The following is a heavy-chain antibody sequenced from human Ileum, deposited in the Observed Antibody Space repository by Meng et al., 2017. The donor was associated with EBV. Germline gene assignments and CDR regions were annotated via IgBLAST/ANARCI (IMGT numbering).Heavy chain of an antibody. D-gene: IGHD3-10*01. Sequence: QVQLQVSGPGLVKPSGTLSLTCAVSGDSVSGSDWWSWVRQPPGKELEWIGEVYHDGATNYHPSLKSRVTISLDKSKNEVNLHLNSLTAADTAVYFCARSSPIVRGLDYWGQGTLVTVSS. CDR1: GDSVSGSDW. CDR3: ARSSPIVRGLDY. V-gene: IGHV4-4*02. CDR2: VYHDGAT. J-gene: IGHJ4*02.